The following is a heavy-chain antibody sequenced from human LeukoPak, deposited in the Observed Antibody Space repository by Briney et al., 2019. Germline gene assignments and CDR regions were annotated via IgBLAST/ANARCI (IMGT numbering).Heavy chain of an antibody. D-gene: IGHD6-19*01. CDR3: AKGKDSVAGATNDY. CDR1: GFSLNTNW. V-gene: IGHV3-74*01. CDR2: INPDGSVT. J-gene: IGHJ4*02. Sequence: GGSLRLSCAASGFSLNTNWMHWVRQAPGKGLVWVSRINPDGSVTTYADSVKGRFTISRDNAKNTVFLQMNSLRAEDTAVYYCAKGKDSVAGATNDYWGQGTLVTVSS.